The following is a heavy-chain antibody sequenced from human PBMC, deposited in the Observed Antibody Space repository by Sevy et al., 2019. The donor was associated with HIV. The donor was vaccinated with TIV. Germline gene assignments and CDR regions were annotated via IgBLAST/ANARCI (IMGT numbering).Heavy chain of an antibody. Sequence: SETLSLTCTVSGGSISSYYWSWIRQPPGKGLEWIGYIYYSGSTNYNPSLKSRVTISVDTSKNQFSLKLSYVTAADTAVDYAAGLFGNYDFWRGYYTWFDPWGQGTLVTVSS. J-gene: IGHJ5*02. CDR1: GGSISSYY. V-gene: IGHV4-59*12. D-gene: IGHD3-3*01. CDR3: AGLFGNYDFWRGYYTWFDP. CDR2: IYYSGST.